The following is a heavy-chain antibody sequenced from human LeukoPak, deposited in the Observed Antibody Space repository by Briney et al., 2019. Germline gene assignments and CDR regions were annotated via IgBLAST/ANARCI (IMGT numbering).Heavy chain of an antibody. CDR2: IKSKTDGGTT. CDR3: TTDLAVTRNY. V-gene: IGHV3-15*01. D-gene: IGHD4-17*01. J-gene: IGHJ4*02. CDR1: GFTFSNAW. Sequence: GGSLRLSCAASGFTFSNAWMSWVRQAPGKGLEWDGRIKSKTDGGTTDYAAPVKGRFTISRDDSKNTLYLQMNSLKTEDTAVYYCTTDLAVTRNYWGQGTLVTVSS.